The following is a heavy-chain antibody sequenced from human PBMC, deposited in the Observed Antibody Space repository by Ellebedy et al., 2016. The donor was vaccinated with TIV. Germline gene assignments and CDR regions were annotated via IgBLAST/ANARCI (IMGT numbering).Heavy chain of an antibody. V-gene: IGHV5-51*01. CDR1: GYSFTSYW. Sequence: GESLKISXKGSGYSFTSYWIGWVRQMPGKGLEWMGIIYPGDSDTRYSPSFQGQVTISADKSISTAYLQWSSLKASDTAMYYCARHRLYGDYVLQPFDYWGQGTLVTVSS. CDR3: ARHRLYGDYVLQPFDY. D-gene: IGHD4-17*01. CDR2: IYPGDSDT. J-gene: IGHJ4*02.